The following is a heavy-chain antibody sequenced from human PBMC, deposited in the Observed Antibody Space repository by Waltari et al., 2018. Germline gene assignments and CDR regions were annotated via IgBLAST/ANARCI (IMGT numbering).Heavy chain of an antibody. D-gene: IGHD6-19*01. CDR1: GGSFSGYY. CDR2: INHRGST. V-gene: IGHV4-34*01. Sequence: QVQLQQWGAGLLKPSETLSLTCAVYGGSFSGYYWSWIRQPPGKGLEWIGEINHRGSTNYNPSLKSRVTISVDTSKNQFSLKLSSVTAADTAVYYCARKGSGWYSGWFDPWGQGTLVTVSS. J-gene: IGHJ5*02. CDR3: ARKGSGWYSGWFDP.